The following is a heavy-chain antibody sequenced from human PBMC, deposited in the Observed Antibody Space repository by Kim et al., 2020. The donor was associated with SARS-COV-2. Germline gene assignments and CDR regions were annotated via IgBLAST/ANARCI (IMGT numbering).Heavy chain of an antibody. J-gene: IGHJ4*02. V-gene: IGHV3-53*01. Sequence: YADSVKGRFTISRDNSKNTLYLQMNSLRAEDTAVYYCASPGYCSGGSCSFWGQGTLVTVSS. CDR3: ASPGYCSGGSCSF. D-gene: IGHD2-15*01.